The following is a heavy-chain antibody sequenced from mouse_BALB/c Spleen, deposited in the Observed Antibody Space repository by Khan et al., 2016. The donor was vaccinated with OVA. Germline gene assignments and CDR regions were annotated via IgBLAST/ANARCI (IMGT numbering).Heavy chain of an antibody. CDR1: RPTLTSYW. J-gene: IGHJ4*01. CDR3: TERGGALEY. V-gene: IGHV6-3*01. Sequence: EVKLEESGGGLVQPGGSMNLPRLPPRPTLTSYWTSSVRQSPAQGLEWVAEIRLKSDNYATHYAESVQGKFAIPRDASNSRLHLQMHNLKNEDTVIEYCTERGGALEYWGQGTSVTVSS. CDR2: IRLKSDNYAT.